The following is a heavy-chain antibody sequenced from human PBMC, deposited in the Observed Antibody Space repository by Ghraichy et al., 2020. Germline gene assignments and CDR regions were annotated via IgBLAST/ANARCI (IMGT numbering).Heavy chain of an antibody. V-gene: IGHV3-23*01. CDR2: ISGNGEIK. CDR3: AKIPPTDRGLFHN. Sequence: GGSLRLSCAGSGFSFRSYDMSWVRQAPGKGLEWISGISGNGEIKSYADSVKGRFIISRDNSRNTVYLEMTGLRGDDTAVYYCAKIPPTDRGLFHNWGQGTQVTVSS. J-gene: IGHJ4*02. D-gene: IGHD2/OR15-2a*01. CDR1: GFSFRSYD.